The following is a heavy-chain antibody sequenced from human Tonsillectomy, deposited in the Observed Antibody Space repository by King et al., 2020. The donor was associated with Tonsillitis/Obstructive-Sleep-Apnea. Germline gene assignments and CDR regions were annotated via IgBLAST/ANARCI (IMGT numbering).Heavy chain of an antibody. CDR2: IDPSDSYN. Sequence: QLVQSGAEVKKPVESLRIYCKGSGYSFTNYWINWVRQMPGKGLEWMGRIDPSDSYNNYSQSFQCHVTISGDKSISAAYLQWSSLKASDTAMYYCASEVGPTAVWGQGPLVTVSS. J-gene: IGHJ4*02. D-gene: IGHD1-26*01. CDR1: GYSFTNYW. V-gene: IGHV5-10-1*03. CDR3: ASEVGPTAV.